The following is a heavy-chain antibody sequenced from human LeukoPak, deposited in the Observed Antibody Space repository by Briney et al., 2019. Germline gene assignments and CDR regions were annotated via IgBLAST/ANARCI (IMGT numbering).Heavy chain of an antibody. CDR3: ARQTGYGLVSFDF. Sequence: PSETLSLTCTVSGGSISGYYWNWIRQPPGKGLEWIGYIYYNGSTNYNPSLKSRVTISLDTSKNQFSLKLSSVTAADTAVYYCARQTGYGLVSFDFWGQGTLVTVSS. CDR2: IYYNGST. CDR1: GGSISGYY. V-gene: IGHV4-59*08. J-gene: IGHJ4*02. D-gene: IGHD3-10*01.